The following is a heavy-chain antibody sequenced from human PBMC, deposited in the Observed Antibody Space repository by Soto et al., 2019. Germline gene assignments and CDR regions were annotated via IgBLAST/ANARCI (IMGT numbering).Heavy chain of an antibody. CDR1: GGSINSGGYY. CDR2: VYYSGST. V-gene: IGHV4-31*11. J-gene: IGHJ3*02. Sequence: LSLHCAVSGGSINSGGYYWSWIRQHPGKGLEWIGYVYYSGSTYYNPSLKGRVTISVDTSKNQFSLKLSSVTAADTAVYYCARDKGALTDSQDDAFDIWGQGTMVTVSS. D-gene: IGHD1-26*01. CDR3: ARDKGALTDSQDDAFDI.